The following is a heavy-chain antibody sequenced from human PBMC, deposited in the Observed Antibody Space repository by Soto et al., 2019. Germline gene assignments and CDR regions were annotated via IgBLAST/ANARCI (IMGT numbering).Heavy chain of an antibody. V-gene: IGHV4-39*01. Sequence: SETRSLTCTVSGGSISSSSYYWGWIRQPPGKGLEWIGSIYYSGSTYYNPSLKSRVTISVDTSKNQFSLKLSSVTAADTAVYYCARRHYYDSSGFEGGGMDVWGQGTTVT. CDR1: GGSISSSSYY. D-gene: IGHD3-22*01. J-gene: IGHJ6*02. CDR2: IYYSGST. CDR3: ARRHYYDSSGFEGGGMDV.